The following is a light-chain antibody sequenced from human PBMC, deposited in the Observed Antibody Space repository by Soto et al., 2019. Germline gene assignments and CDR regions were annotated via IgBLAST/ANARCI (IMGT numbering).Light chain of an antibody. J-gene: IGLJ2*01. V-gene: IGLV1-44*01. CDR1: SSKIGSNT. Sequence: QSVLTQPPSASGTPGQTIAISCSGGSSKIGSNTVNWYQQLPGTAPRLLIYSNTQRPSGVPDRFSSSKSGTSASLAISGLQSEYEGDYYCAAWDDSLNGVVFCGGTKVTVL. CDR3: AAWDDSLNGVV. CDR2: SNT.